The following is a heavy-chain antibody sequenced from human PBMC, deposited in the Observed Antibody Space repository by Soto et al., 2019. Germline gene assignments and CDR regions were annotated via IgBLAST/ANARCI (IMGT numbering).Heavy chain of an antibody. J-gene: IGHJ5*02. Sequence: PGGSLRLSCAASGFTFSSYAMHWVRQAPGKGLEWVAVISYDGSNKYYADSVKGRFTISRDNSKNTLYLQMNSLRAEDTAVYYCARDNYDFGLGFDPSGQGTLVTVSS. CDR1: GFTFSSYA. D-gene: IGHD3-3*01. CDR3: ARDNYDFGLGFDP. CDR2: ISYDGSNK. V-gene: IGHV3-30-3*01.